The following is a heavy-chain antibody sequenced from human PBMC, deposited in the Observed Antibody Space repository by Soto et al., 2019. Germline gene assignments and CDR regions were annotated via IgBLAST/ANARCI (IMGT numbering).Heavy chain of an antibody. Sequence: GGSLRLSCAASGFNFSSYAMSWVRQAPGKGLEWVSAISGSGGSTYYADSVKGRFTISRDNSKNTLYLQMNSLRAEDTAVYYCAKAPRVVVIKDGAFDIWGQGTMVTVSS. CDR3: AKAPRVVVIKDGAFDI. D-gene: IGHD3-22*01. V-gene: IGHV3-23*01. J-gene: IGHJ3*02. CDR2: ISGSGGST. CDR1: GFNFSSYA.